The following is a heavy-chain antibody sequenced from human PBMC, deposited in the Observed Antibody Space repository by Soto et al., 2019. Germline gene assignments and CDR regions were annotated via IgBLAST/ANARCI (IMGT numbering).Heavy chain of an antibody. D-gene: IGHD5-12*01. Sequence: EVQLVESGGDLVQPGGSLSLSCAASGFAFSGYWMSWVRQAPGKGLEGVANIKQDGSEKYYVDSVKGRFTISRDNAKNSLYLQMNSLRVEDTAVYYGARATSVDAYWGQGTLVTVSS. V-gene: IGHV3-7*01. CDR2: IKQDGSEK. CDR3: ARATSVDAY. CDR1: GFAFSGYW. J-gene: IGHJ4*02.